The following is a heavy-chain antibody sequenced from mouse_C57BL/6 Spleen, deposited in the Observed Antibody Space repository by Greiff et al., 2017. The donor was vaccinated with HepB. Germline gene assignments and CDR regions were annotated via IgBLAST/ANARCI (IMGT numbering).Heavy chain of an antibody. CDR3: TRNYGSSY. D-gene: IGHD1-1*01. Sequence: VQLQESGAELVRPGASVTLSCKASGYTFTDYEMHWVKQTPVHGLEWIGAIDPETGGTAYNQKFKGKAILTADKSSSTAYMELRSLTSEDSAVYYCTRNYGSSYWGQGTTLTVSS. J-gene: IGHJ2*01. V-gene: IGHV1-15*01. CDR2: IDPETGGT. CDR1: GYTFTDYE.